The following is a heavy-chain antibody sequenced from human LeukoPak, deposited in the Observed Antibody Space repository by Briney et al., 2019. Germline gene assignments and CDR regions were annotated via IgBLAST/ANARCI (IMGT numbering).Heavy chain of an antibody. CDR3: ARDFYGGNSDY. J-gene: IGHJ4*02. D-gene: IGHD4-23*01. Sequence: GGSLRLSCAASGFTLSDYYMSWIRQAPGKGLEWVSYISSSGSTIYYADSVKGRFTISRDSAKNSLYLQMNSLRAEDTAVYYCARDFYGGNSDYWGQGTLVTVSS. CDR1: GFTLSDYY. CDR2: ISSSGSTI. V-gene: IGHV3-11*01.